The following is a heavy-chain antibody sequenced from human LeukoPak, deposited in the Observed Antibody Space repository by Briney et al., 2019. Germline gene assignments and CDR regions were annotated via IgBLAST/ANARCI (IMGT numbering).Heavy chain of an antibody. CDR2: IYHSGST. J-gene: IGHJ3*02. V-gene: IGHV4-4*02. CDR1: GGSISSSNW. CDR3: ARGLIVVVYDAFDI. Sequence: PSGTLSLTCAVSGGSISSSNWWSWVRQPPGKGLEWIGEIYHSGSTNYNPSLKSRVTISVDTSKNQFSLKLSSVTAADTAVYYCARGLIVVVYDAFDIWGQGTMVTVSS. D-gene: IGHD3-22*01.